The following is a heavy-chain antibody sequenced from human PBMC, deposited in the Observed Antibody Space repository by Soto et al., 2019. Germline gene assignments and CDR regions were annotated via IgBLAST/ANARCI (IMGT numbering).Heavy chain of an antibody. CDR2: ISYDGSNK. Sequence: QVQLVESGGGVVQPGRSLRLSCAASGFTFSSYAMHWVRQAQGKGLEWVAVISYDGSNKYYADSVKGRFTISRDNSRNTLYLQMNSLRAEDTAVYYCARVPSSSGRAHFDYWGQGTLVTVSS. J-gene: IGHJ4*02. CDR1: GFTFSSYA. V-gene: IGHV3-30-3*01. D-gene: IGHD2-15*01. CDR3: ARVPSSSGRAHFDY.